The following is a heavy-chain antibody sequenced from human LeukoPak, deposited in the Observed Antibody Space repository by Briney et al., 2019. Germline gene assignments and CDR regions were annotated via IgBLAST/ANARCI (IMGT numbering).Heavy chain of an antibody. J-gene: IGHJ4*02. D-gene: IGHD6-19*01. V-gene: IGHV1-2*02. CDR2: INPNSGGT. CDR3: ARGGSSGWYYYFDY. CDR1: GYSFTDYY. Sequence: ASVKVSCKASGYSFTDYYIHWVRQAPGQGLEWMGWINPNSGGTNYAQKFQGRVTMTRDTSISTAYMELSRLRSDDTAVYYCARGGSSGWYYYFDYWGQGTLVTVSS.